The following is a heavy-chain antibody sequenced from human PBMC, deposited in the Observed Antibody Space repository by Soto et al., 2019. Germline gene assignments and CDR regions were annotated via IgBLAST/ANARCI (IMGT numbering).Heavy chain of an antibody. J-gene: IGHJ4*02. Sequence: PGGSLRLSCAASGFTFSSYAMHWVRQAPGKGLEWVAVISHDGRTQYYADSVKGRFTISRDNSKNTLYLQMNSLRAEDTAVYYCAKGSPYIVVVPAALIFDYWGQGTLVTVS. D-gene: IGHD2-2*01. CDR2: ISHDGRTQ. CDR3: AKGSPYIVVVPAALIFDY. CDR1: GFTFSSYA. V-gene: IGHV3-30*04.